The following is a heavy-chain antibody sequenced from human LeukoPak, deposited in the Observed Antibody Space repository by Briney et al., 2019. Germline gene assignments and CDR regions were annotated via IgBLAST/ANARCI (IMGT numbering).Heavy chain of an antibody. J-gene: IGHJ6*03. V-gene: IGHV4-59*08. CDR2: IYYSGST. CDR1: GGSISSYY. D-gene: IGHD6-13*01. CDR3: ARAWGEAAASPPYYYYYYMDV. Sequence: SETLSLTCTVSGGSISSYYWSWIRQPPGKGLEWIGYIYYSGSTNYNPSLKSRVTISVDTSKNQFSLKLSSVTAADTAVYYCARAWGEAAASPPYYYYYYMDVWGKGTTVTVSS.